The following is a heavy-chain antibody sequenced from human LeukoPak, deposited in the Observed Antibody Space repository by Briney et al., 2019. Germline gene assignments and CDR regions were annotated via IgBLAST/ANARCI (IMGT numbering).Heavy chain of an antibody. J-gene: IGHJ3*01. V-gene: IGHV4-4*07. CDR1: GASMTYNP. CDR3: ARDLEDSTGYYLAAFDF. D-gene: IGHD3-22*01. Sequence: PSETLSLTCIVSGASMTYNPWSWIRQPAPQGLEWIGRLSLNGDTAYSPALPSRVTISAARSRNQFSLRLTSVTAADTAVYYCARDLEDSTGYYLAAFDFWGQGTMVAVSS. CDR2: LSLNGDT.